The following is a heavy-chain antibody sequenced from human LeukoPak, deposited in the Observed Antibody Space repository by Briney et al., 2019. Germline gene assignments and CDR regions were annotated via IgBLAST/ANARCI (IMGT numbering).Heavy chain of an antibody. CDR1: GYTFTSYD. CDR3: AKAMLVAGPLFDY. D-gene: IGHD6-19*01. Sequence: ASVKVSCKASGYTFTSYDINWVRQATGQGLEWMGWMNPNSGNTGYAQKFQGRVTMTRNTSISTAYMELSSLRSEDTAVYYCAKAMLVAGPLFDYWGQGTLVTVSS. CDR2: MNPNSGNT. J-gene: IGHJ4*02. V-gene: IGHV1-8*01.